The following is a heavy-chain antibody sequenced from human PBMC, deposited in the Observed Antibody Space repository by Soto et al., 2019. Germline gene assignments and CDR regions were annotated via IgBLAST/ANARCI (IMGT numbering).Heavy chain of an antibody. CDR1: GYSITAGGYY. D-gene: IGHD6-19*01. V-gene: IGHV4-31*03. J-gene: IGHJ5*02. CDR3: ARMYSSGSGWFHP. CDR2: FYSSGSI. Sequence: SETLSLTCFVSGYSITAGGYYWSWIRHHPGEGLEWIGSFYSSGSIIYNPSLRSRVSISGDTSSNQFSMSLTSVTAADTARYYCARMYSSGSGWFHPWGQGTLVTVSS.